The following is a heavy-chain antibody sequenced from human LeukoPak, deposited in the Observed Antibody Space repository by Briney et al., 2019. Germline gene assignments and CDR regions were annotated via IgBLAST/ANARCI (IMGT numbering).Heavy chain of an antibody. D-gene: IGHD6-6*01. CDR2: VNPSGGST. V-gene: IGHV1-46*01. J-gene: IGHJ6*03. CDR1: GYTFINYY. CDR3: ARISSIAARRAHYYYYYMDV. Sequence: GASVTVSCKASGYTFINYYIHWVRQAPGQGLEWMGIVNPSGGSTTYAQKFQGRVTMTRDTSTTTVYMELSSLTTEDTAVYYCARISSIAARRAHYYYYYMDVWGKGTTVTVSS.